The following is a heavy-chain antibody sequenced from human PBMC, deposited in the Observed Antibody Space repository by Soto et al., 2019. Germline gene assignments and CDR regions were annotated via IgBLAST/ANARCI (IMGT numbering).Heavy chain of an antibody. CDR3: AREGGSSPFDY. CDR2: IYYSGST. CDR1: GGSVISGSYY. J-gene: IGHJ4*02. V-gene: IGHV4-61*01. Sequence: SETLSLTCTVSGGSVISGSYYWSWIRQPPGKGLEWIGYIYYSGSTNYNPSLKSRVTISVDTSKNQFSLKLSSVTAADTAVYYCAREGGSSPFDYWGQGTLVTVSS. D-gene: IGHD2-15*01.